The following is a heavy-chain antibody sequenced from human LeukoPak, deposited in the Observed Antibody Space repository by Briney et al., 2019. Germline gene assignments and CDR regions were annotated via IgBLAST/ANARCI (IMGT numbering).Heavy chain of an antibody. V-gene: IGHV3-30*04. Sequence: SGRSLRLSCAASGFTFSTYAMHWVRQAPGKGLEWVAVISYDGSSKYYADSVKGRFTISRDNSKNTLYLQMNSLRAEDTAAYYCARARSSYGYGDAFDIWGQGTMVTVSS. CDR1: GFTFSTYA. J-gene: IGHJ3*02. CDR3: ARARSSYGYGDAFDI. CDR2: ISYDGSSK. D-gene: IGHD5-18*01.